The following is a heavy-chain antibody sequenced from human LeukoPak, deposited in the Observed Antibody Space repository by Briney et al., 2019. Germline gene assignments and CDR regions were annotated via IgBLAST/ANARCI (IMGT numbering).Heavy chain of an antibody. CDR2: ISAYNGNT. Sequence: ASVKVSCKASGYTFTSYGISWVRQAPGQGLEWMGWISAYNGNTNCAQKLQGRVTMSTDTSTSTAYMELRSLRSDDTAVYYCARDSIYCSSTSCYRYFQHWGQGTLVTVSA. CDR3: ARDSIYCSSTSCYRYFQH. J-gene: IGHJ1*01. D-gene: IGHD2-2*01. CDR1: GYTFTSYG. V-gene: IGHV1-18*01.